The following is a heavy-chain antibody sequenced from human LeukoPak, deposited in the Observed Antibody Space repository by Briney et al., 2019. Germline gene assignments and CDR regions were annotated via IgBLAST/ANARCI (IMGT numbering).Heavy chain of an antibody. D-gene: IGHD6-13*01. CDR1: GGTFSSYA. J-gene: IGHJ4*02. Sequence: ASVKVSCKASGGTFSSYAISWVRQAPGQGLEWMGWISAYNANTNYAQKLQGRVTMTTDTSTSTAYMELRSLRSDDTAVYYCARDRYTSSWTLSGYWGQGTLVTVSS. CDR2: ISAYNANT. CDR3: ARDRYTSSWTLSGY. V-gene: IGHV1-18*01.